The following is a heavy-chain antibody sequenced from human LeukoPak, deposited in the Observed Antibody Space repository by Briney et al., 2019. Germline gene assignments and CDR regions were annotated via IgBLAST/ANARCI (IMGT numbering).Heavy chain of an antibody. Sequence: GGSLRLSCAASGFTFSSYWMNWVRQAPGKGLEWVANIKKDGSERYYEDSVKGRFPISRDNTRKSLYLQMNTLRAEDTAVYYCARDLAGPPQEAFDIWGQGTMVTVSS. CDR2: IKKDGSER. CDR1: GFTFSSYW. V-gene: IGHV3-7*01. J-gene: IGHJ3*02. CDR3: ARDLAGPPQEAFDI.